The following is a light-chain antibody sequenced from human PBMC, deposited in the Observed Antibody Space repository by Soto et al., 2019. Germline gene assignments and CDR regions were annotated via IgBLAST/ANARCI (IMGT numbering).Light chain of an antibody. V-gene: IGLV1-40*01. Sequence: SVLTRPPSVSGAPGQRVTISCTGSSSNIGAGYDVHWYQQLLGTAPKLLIYGNNNRPSGVPDRFSGSKSGTSASLAITGLQAEDEAEYYCQSYDSSLSGSVFGTGTKVTVL. J-gene: IGLJ1*01. CDR3: QSYDSSLSGSV. CDR2: GNN. CDR1: SSNIGAGYD.